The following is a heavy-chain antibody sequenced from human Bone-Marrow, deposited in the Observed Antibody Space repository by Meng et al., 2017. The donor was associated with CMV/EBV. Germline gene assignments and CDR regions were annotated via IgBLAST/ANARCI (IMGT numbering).Heavy chain of an antibody. V-gene: IGHV3-66*02. CDR1: GFTVSSNY. Sequence: GGSLRLSCAASGFTVSSNYMSWVRQAPGKGLEWVSVIYSGGSTYYADSVKGRFTISRDNSKNTLYLQMNSLRAEDTAVYYGARVSGLWSRHEGMDVWGQGTTVTVSS. D-gene: IGHD3-3*01. J-gene: IGHJ6*02. CDR3: ARVSGLWSRHEGMDV. CDR2: IYSGGST.